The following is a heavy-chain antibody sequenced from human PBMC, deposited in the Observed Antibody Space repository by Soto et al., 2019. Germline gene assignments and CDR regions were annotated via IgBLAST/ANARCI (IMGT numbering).Heavy chain of an antibody. D-gene: IGHD6-13*01. V-gene: IGHV4-4*07. Sequence: PSETLSLTYTVSGGSISSYYWSWIRQPAGKGLEWIGRIYTSGSTNYNPSLKSRVTMSVDTSKNQFSLKLSSVTAADTAVYYCARVPSSSWLMDAFDIWGQGTMVTVSS. CDR2: IYTSGST. J-gene: IGHJ3*02. CDR1: GGSISSYY. CDR3: ARVPSSSWLMDAFDI.